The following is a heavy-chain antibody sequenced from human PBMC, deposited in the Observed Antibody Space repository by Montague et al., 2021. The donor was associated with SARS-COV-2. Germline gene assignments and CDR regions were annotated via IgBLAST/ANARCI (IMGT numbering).Heavy chain of an antibody. Sequence: PALVKPTQTLTLTCTFSGFSLSTSGVCVGWIRQPPGKALEWLALXYWXDDKRYSPSLKSRLTITKDTSKNPVVLTMTNMDPVDTATYYCAHRPGGWNLCYFDYWGQGTLVTVSS. CDR3: AHRPGGWNLCYFDY. V-gene: IGHV2-5*02. CDR2: XYWXDDK. J-gene: IGHJ4*02. D-gene: IGHD1-1*01. CDR1: GFSLSTSGVC.